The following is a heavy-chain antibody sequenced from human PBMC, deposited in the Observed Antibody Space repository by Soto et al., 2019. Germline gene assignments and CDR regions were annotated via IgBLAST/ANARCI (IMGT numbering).Heavy chain of an antibody. CDR1: FGSFLGGTYS. CDR2: VSISGNT. J-gene: IGHJ6*02. CDR3: ARGRMVGATHYYYYGLDV. Sequence: TLSFTCMFLFGSFLGGTYSGSWIRQPPGRGREGIGYVSISGNTNYIPSLKSRVTISVDTSKNQFYLKLTSVTAADTAVYYCARGRMVGATHYYYYGLDVWGQGTMVTVSS. D-gene: IGHD1-26*01. V-gene: IGHV4-61*01.